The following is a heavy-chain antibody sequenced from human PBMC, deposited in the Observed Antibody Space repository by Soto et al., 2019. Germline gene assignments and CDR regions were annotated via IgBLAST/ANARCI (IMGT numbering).Heavy chain of an antibody. V-gene: IGHV1-8*01. Sequence: SVKVSCKASGYTFTSYDINWARQATGQGLEWMGWMNPNSGNTGYAQKFQGRVTMTRNTSISTAYMELSSLRSEDTAVYYCTTYPFYYHILTGYSHLDYWGQGTLVTVS. CDR2: MNPNSGNT. CDR1: GYTFTSYD. J-gene: IGHJ4*02. D-gene: IGHD3-9*01. CDR3: TTYPFYYHILTGYSHLDY.